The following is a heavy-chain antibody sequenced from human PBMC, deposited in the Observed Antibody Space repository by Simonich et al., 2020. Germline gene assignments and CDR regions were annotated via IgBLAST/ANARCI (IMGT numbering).Heavy chain of an antibody. CDR3: ARNRLDY. V-gene: IGHV3-74*01. CDR1: GFTFSSYW. Sequence: EVQLVESGGGLVQPGGSLRLSCAASGFTFSSYWMHWVRQAPGKGVWGVSRIKSEGMRTSYADSVKGRFTISRDNAKNTLYLQMNSLRAEDTAVYYCARNRLDYWGQGTLVTVSS. CDR2: IKSEGMRT. J-gene: IGHJ4*02.